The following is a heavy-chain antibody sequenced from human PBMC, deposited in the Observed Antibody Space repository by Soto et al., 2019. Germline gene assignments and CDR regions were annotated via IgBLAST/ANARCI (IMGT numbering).Heavy chain of an antibody. CDR3: ARHSREITVLMDV. J-gene: IGHJ6*02. Sequence: QLQLQESGPGLVKPSETLSLTCTVSGGSISSTTYSWGWIRQPPGKGLEWIGSIDYSESTYHNPSLKTRVTITVDPSKNQSSLNLSFVTATDTAVYYCARHSREITVLMDVWGQGTAVTVSS. V-gene: IGHV4-39*01. D-gene: IGHD1-20*01. CDR1: GGSISSTTYS. CDR2: IDYSEST.